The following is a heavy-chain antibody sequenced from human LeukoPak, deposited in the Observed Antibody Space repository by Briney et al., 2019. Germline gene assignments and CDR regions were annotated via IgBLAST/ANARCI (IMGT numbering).Heavy chain of an antibody. CDR2: IRYDGSNK. Sequence: VGSLRLSCAASGFTFSRYGMHWVRQAPGKGLGWVAFIRYDGSNKYYADSVKSRFTISRDNSKNTLYLQMNSLRAEDTAVYYCARDSEVGATLSWFDPWGQGTLVTVSS. V-gene: IGHV3-30*02. J-gene: IGHJ5*02. CDR3: ARDSEVGATLSWFDP. CDR1: GFTFSRYG. D-gene: IGHD1-26*01.